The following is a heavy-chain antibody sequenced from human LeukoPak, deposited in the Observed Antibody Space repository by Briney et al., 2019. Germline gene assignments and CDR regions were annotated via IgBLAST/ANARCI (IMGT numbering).Heavy chain of an antibody. D-gene: IGHD3-22*01. J-gene: IGHJ6*03. Sequence: SETLSLTCTVSGGSISSYYWSWIRQPPGKGLEWIGYIHYSGSTTYNPSLKSRVTISVDTSKNQFSLKLSSVTAADTAVYYCARYVVTSNYYYYYYMDVWGKGTTVTVSS. CDR3: ARYVVTSNYYYYYYMDV. CDR2: IHYSGST. V-gene: IGHV4-59*01. CDR1: GGSISSYY.